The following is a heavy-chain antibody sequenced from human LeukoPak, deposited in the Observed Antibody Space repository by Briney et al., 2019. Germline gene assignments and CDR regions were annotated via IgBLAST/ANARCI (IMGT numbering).Heavy chain of an antibody. J-gene: IGHJ5*02. V-gene: IGHV1-46*01. CDR2: INPSGGST. Sequence: ASVKVSCKASGYTFTSYYMHWVRQAPGQGLEWMGIINPSGGSTSYAQKFQGRVTMTRDTSTSTVYMELSSLRSEDTAVYYRARDPTLAAAGGWFDPWGQGTLVTVSS. D-gene: IGHD6-13*01. CDR1: GYTFTSYY. CDR3: ARDPTLAAAGGWFDP.